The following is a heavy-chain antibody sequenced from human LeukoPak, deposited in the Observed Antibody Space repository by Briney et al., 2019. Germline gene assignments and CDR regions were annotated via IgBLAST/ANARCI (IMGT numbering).Heavy chain of an antibody. V-gene: IGHV4-34*01. Sequence: SETLSLTCAVYGGSFSGYYWSWIRQPPGKGLEWIGEINHSGSTNYIASLKSRVTISVDTSKNQFSLKLSSVTAADTAMYYCARHERGYLDYWGQGTLVTVSS. J-gene: IGHJ4*02. CDR3: ARHERGYLDY. CDR1: GGSFSGYY. D-gene: IGHD3-22*01. CDR2: INHSGST.